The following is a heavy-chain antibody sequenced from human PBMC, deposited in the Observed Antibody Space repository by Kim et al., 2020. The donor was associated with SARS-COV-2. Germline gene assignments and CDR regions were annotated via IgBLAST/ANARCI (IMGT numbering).Heavy chain of an antibody. D-gene: IGHD6-19*01. CDR2: IWYDGSKK. J-gene: IGHJ4*02. CDR3: AKGGSGRGWVSTH. Sequence: GGSRRLSCAAYGFTFSSSGMHWVRQAPGKGLEWVAVIWYDGSKKYYADSGKGRFTISRDNSKSTLYLQMNSRRVEDTAVDCGAKGGSGRGWVSTHGGQG. CDR1: GFTFSSSG. V-gene: IGHV3-33*06.